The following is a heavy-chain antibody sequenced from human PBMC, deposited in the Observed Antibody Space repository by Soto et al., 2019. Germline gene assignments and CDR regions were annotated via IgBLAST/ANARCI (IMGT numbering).Heavy chain of an antibody. Sequence: SETLSLTCAVSGGSISSGGYSWSWIRQPPGKGLEWIGYIYHSGSTYYNPSLKSRVTISVDRSKNQFSLKLSSVTAADTAVYYCARGSPHQLFDPWGQGTLVTVSS. V-gene: IGHV4-30-2*01. J-gene: IGHJ5*02. D-gene: IGHD3-10*01. CDR2: IYHSGST. CDR3: ARGSPHQLFDP. CDR1: GGSISSGGYS.